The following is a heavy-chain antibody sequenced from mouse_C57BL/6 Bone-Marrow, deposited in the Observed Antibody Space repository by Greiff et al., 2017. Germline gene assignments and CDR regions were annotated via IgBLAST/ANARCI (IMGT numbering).Heavy chain of an antibody. J-gene: IGHJ4*01. CDR3: ARRGVTTLGAMDY. D-gene: IGHD2-2*01. CDR1: GYTFTSYG. Sequence: QVQLKESGAELARPGASVKLSCKASGYTFTSYGISWVKQRTGQGLEWIGEIYPRSGNTYYNEKFKGKATLTADKSSSTAYMELRSLTSEDSAVYFCARRGVTTLGAMDYWGQGTSVTVSS. V-gene: IGHV1-81*01. CDR2: IYPRSGNT.